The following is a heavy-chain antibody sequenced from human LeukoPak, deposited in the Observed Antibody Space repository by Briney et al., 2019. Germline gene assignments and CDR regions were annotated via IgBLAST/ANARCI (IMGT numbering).Heavy chain of an antibody. CDR1: GFTFSSYG. CDR3: AREMGGTGIAVAGTGDY. CDR2: IWYDGSNK. J-gene: IGHJ4*02. D-gene: IGHD6-19*01. Sequence: PGRSLRLSCAASGFTFSSYGMHWVRQAPGKGLEGVAVIWYDGSNKYYADSVKGRFTISRDNSKNTLYLQMNSLRAEDTAVYYCAREMGGTGIAVAGTGDYWGQGTLVTVSS. V-gene: IGHV3-33*01.